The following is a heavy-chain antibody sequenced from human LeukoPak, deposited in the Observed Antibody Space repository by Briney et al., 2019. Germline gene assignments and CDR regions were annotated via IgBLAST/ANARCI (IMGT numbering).Heavy chain of an antibody. Sequence: SETLSLTCAVSGDSVSSSNYYWSWIRQPPGKGLEWIGYIYYGGSTNYNPSLKSRVTISVDTSKCQFSLKLSSVTTADTAVYYCARLTRRSGNYFDSWGQGTLVTVSS. CDR2: IYYGGST. J-gene: IGHJ4*02. CDR3: ARLTRRSGNYFDS. V-gene: IGHV4-61*01. D-gene: IGHD1-1*01. CDR1: GDSVSSSNYY.